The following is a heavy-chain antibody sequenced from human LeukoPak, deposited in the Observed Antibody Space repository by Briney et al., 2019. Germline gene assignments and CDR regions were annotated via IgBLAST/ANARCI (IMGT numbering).Heavy chain of an antibody. CDR1: GYTFTSYY. V-gene: IGHV1-46*01. CDR3: ATSIAVAGPSDY. J-gene: IGHJ4*02. D-gene: IGHD6-19*01. CDR2: INPSGGST. Sequence: ASVKVSCKASGYTFTSYYMHWVRQAPGQGLEWMGIINPSGGSTSYAQKFQGRVTMTRDTSTSTVYMELSSLRSEDTAVYYCATSIAVAGPSDYWGQGTLVTVSS.